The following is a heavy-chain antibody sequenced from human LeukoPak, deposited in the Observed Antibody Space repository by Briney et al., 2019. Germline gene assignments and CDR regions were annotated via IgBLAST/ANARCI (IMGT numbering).Heavy chain of an antibody. CDR1: GFTFSSYG. V-gene: IGHV3-30*02. CDR2: IRYDGSNK. Sequence: GGSLRLSCAASGFTFSSYGMHWVRQAPGKGLEWVTFIRYDGSNKYYADSVKGRFTISRDNSKNTLYLQMNSLRAEDTAVYYCAKDWGYYYDSSGPNYFDYWGQGTLVTVSS. J-gene: IGHJ4*02. CDR3: AKDWGYYYDSSGPNYFDY. D-gene: IGHD3-22*01.